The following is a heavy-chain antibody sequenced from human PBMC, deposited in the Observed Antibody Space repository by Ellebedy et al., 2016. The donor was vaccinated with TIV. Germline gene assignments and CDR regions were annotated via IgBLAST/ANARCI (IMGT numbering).Heavy chain of an antibody. CDR1: GYTFTTFD. D-gene: IGHD1-1*01. CDR3: ARVRRMNWFDP. Sequence: AASVKVSCKASGYTFTTFDVIWVQQATGQGLEWMGWMNSDTGNTGYAHKFQGRITLTRNTSISTAYMELTSLRSEDTALYYCARVRRMNWFDPWGQGTLVTVSS. V-gene: IGHV1-8*01. CDR2: MNSDTGNT. J-gene: IGHJ5*02.